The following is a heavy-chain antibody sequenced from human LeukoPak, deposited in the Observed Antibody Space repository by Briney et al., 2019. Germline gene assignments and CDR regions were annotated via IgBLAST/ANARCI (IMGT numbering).Heavy chain of an antibody. Sequence: GGSLRLSCAASGFTFSSYAMSWVRQAPGKGLEWVSAIRGSGGSTYYADSVKGRFTISRDNFKNTLYLEMSSLRAEDTALYYCATDRFYDTSAYPTWGQGTQVTVSS. CDR1: GFTFSSYA. CDR2: IRGSGGST. J-gene: IGHJ5*02. D-gene: IGHD3-22*01. V-gene: IGHV3-23*01. CDR3: ATDRFYDTSAYPT.